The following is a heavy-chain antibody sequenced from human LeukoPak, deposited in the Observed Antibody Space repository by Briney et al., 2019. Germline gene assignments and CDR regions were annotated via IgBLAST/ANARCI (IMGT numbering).Heavy chain of an antibody. CDR2: IYTSGST. Sequence: SETLSLTCTVSGGSVSSGIYYWSWIRQPAGKGLEWIGRIYTSGSTNYSPSLRSRVTISLDTSKNQISLRLSSVTAAGTAVYYCSRDGAPYSSGWYNWGQGTLVTVSS. CDR3: SRDGAPYSSGWYN. J-gene: IGHJ4*02. V-gene: IGHV4-61*02. D-gene: IGHD6-19*01. CDR1: GGSVSSGIYY.